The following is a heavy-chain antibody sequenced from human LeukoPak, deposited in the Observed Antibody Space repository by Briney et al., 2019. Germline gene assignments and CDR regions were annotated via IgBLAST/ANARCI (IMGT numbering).Heavy chain of an antibody. CDR3: ARQGYYGSGSYHRDPFDY. V-gene: IGHV4-34*01. CDR2: INHSGST. Sequence: SETLSLTCAVYGGSFSGYYWSWLRQPPGKGVEWVGEINHSGSTNYYPSLMTLFTISVDTSKNQFSLKLSSVTAADTAVYYCARQGYYGSGSYHRDPFDYWGQGTLVTVSS. J-gene: IGHJ4*02. D-gene: IGHD3-10*01. CDR1: GGSFSGYY.